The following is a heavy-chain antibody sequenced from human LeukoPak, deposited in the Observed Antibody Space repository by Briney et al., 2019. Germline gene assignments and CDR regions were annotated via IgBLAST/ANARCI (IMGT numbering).Heavy chain of an antibody. V-gene: IGHV3-53*01. Sequence: GSLRLSCAASGFTVSSNHMVWVRQAPGKGLEWVSVTYTGGNSYYADSVKGRFVISRDISKNTLYLQMNSLRAEDSALYYCARGGRGSAAVVAPRSFDIWGQGTMVTVSS. CDR1: GFTVSSNH. D-gene: IGHD3-22*01. CDR2: TYTGGNS. CDR3: ARGGRGSAAVVAPRSFDI. J-gene: IGHJ3*02.